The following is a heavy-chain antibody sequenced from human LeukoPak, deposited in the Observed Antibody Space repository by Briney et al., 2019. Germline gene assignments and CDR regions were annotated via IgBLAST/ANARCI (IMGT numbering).Heavy chain of an antibody. V-gene: IGHV3-30-3*02. J-gene: IGHJ4*02. CDR2: ISDDGSNY. D-gene: IGHD3-10*01. CDR3: IKDTSPGGLDY. Sequence: GRSLRLSCAASGFTFSSYAMHWVRQAPGKGLEWVAVISDDGSNYYYADSVKGRFTISRDNSKNTVYLQMDSLRAEDTAFYYCIKDTSPGGLDYWGQGTPVTVSS. CDR1: GFTFSSYA.